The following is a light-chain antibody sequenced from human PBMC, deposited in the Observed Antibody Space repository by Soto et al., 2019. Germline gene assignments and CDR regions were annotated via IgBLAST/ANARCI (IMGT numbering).Light chain of an antibody. CDR1: KLGDKY. CDR3: QAWDSSTVV. J-gene: IGLJ2*01. V-gene: IGLV3-1*01. CDR2: QDS. Sequence: SYELTQPPSVPGSPGQTARITCSGDKLGDKYACWYQQKPGQSPVLVIYQDSKRPSGIPERFSGSNSGNTATLTISGTQAMDEADYYCQAWDSSTVVFGGGTKLTVL.